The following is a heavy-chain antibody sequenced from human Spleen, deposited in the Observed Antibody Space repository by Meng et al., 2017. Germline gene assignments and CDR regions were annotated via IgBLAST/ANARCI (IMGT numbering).Heavy chain of an antibody. J-gene: IGHJ6*02. CDR2: IYYSGST. D-gene: IGHD6-13*01. V-gene: IGHV4-59*01. Sequence: SETLSLTCTVSGGSISSYYWSWIRQPPGKGLEWIGYIYYSGSTNYNPSLKSRVTISVDTSKNQFSLKLSSVTAADTAVYYCARGDPGYSSSWYRGGAYYYYGMDVWGQGTTVTVSS. CDR1: GGSISSYY. CDR3: ARGDPGYSSSWYRGGAYYYYGMDV.